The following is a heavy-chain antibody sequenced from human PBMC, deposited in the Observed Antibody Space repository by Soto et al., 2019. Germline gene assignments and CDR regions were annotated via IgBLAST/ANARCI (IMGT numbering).Heavy chain of an antibody. CDR1: GGSFNSYA. CDR2: VIPIFGSA. D-gene: IGHD2-21*01. CDR3: AKPTGASYILHGMDG. J-gene: IGHJ6*02. V-gene: IGHV1-69*01. Sequence: QVQLVQSGAEVKKPGSSVKVSCKASGGSFNSYAISWVRQAPGQGLEWLGGVIPIFGSANYAQKFEATLTITADESTSTAYMDLSSLTTEDTAVYYCAKPTGASYILHGMDGWGQGTTVTVSS.